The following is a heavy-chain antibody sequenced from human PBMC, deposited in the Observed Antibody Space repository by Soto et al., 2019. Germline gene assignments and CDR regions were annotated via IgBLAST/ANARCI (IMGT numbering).Heavy chain of an antibody. CDR2: IIPMSGTA. J-gene: IGHJ6*02. D-gene: IGHD2-15*01. CDR3: GLGGYCSGESCYYHYGLDV. V-gene: IGHV1-69*06. Sequence: QVQLVQSEAEVKKPGSSVKVSCKASGGTFSRYAVSWVRQAPGQGLEWMGRIIPMSGTANYAQKFQGRVTIIADKSTGTAYMELSSLRSEDTAVYYCGLGGYCSGESCYYHYGLDVWGQGTTVTVSS. CDR1: GGTFSRYA.